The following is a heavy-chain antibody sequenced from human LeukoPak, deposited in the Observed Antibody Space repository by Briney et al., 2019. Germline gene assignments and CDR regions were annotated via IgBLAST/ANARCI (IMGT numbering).Heavy chain of an antibody. Sequence: GRSLRLSCAASRFTFSGYEMNWVRQAPGKGLEWVSYISISGTNMLYAYWVKGRFTISRDNSRTSLFLQMSSLRAEDTAVYYCARGGGSAYHYNAFDIWGLGTMVTVSS. D-gene: IGHD3-22*01. CDR1: RFTFSGYE. J-gene: IGHJ3*02. V-gene: IGHV3-48*03. CDR2: ISISGTNM. CDR3: ARGGGSAYHYNAFDI.